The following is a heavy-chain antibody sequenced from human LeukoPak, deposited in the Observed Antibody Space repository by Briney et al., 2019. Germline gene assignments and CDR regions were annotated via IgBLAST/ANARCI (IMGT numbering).Heavy chain of an antibody. D-gene: IGHD3-22*01. CDR3: ATRPAPSYYDSSGYYFDRHFDL. Sequence: GESLKISCKGSGYSFPSYWIGWVRQMPGKGLEWMGIIYPGDSDTRYSPSFQGQVTISADKSISTAYLQWSSLKASDTAMYYCATRPAPSYYDSSGYYFDRHFDLWGRGTLVTVSS. CDR1: GYSFPSYW. V-gene: IGHV5-51*01. CDR2: IYPGDSDT. J-gene: IGHJ2*01.